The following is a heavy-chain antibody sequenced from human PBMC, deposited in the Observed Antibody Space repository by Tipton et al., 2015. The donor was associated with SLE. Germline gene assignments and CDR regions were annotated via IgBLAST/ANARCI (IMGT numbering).Heavy chain of an antibody. Sequence: SLRLSCAASGFTFSSYAMSWVRQAPGKGLEWVSAISGSGRSTYYADSVKGRFTISRDNSKNTLYLQMNSLRAEDTAVYYCARSPLSPYSSSWYGGGAFDIWGQGTMVTVSS. V-gene: IGHV3-23*01. J-gene: IGHJ3*02. CDR1: GFTFSSYA. CDR3: ARSPLSPYSSSWYGGGAFDI. D-gene: IGHD6-13*01. CDR2: ISGSGRST.